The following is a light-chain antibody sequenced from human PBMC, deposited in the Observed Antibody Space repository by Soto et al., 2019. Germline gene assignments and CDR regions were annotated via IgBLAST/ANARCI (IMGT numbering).Light chain of an antibody. CDR1: QNISSY. V-gene: IGKV1-39*01. CDR2: AAS. J-gene: IGKJ2*01. CDR3: QQSYSTPPYT. Sequence: DIQMTQSPSSLSASVGDRVTITCRASQNISSYLNWYQQKPGKAPKVLIYAASSLQSGVPSRFSGSGSGTDVTLTISSLQPEDFATYYCQQSYSTPPYTFGQGTKLEIK.